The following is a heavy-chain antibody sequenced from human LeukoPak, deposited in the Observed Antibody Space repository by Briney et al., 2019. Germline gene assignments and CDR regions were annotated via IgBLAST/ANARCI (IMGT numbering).Heavy chain of an antibody. J-gene: IGHJ4*02. Sequence: GGSLRLSCAASGFTFSSYVMSWVRQAPGKGLEWVSGISGSGGGTYYADSVKGRFTISRDNSKNTLFLQVNSLRAEDTAVYYCARDSYDFWSGYYLDYWGQGTLVTVSS. V-gene: IGHV3-23*01. D-gene: IGHD3-3*01. CDR3: ARDSYDFWSGYYLDY. CDR1: GFTFSSYV. CDR2: ISGSGGGT.